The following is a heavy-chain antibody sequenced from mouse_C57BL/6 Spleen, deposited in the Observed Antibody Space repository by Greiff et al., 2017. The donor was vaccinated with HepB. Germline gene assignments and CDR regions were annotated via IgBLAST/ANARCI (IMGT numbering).Heavy chain of an antibody. V-gene: IGHV1-53*01. Sequence: VQLQQPGTELVKPGASVKLSCKASGYTFTSYWMHWVKQRPGQGLEWIGNINPSNGGTNYNEKFKSKATLTVDKSSSTAYMQLSSLTSEDSAVYYCARGIYDYDWYFDVWGTGTTVTVSS. CDR1: GYTFTSYW. CDR3: ARGIYDYDWYFDV. CDR2: INPSNGGT. J-gene: IGHJ1*03. D-gene: IGHD2-4*01.